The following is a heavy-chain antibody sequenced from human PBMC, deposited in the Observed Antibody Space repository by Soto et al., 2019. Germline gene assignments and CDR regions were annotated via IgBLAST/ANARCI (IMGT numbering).Heavy chain of an antibody. J-gene: IGHJ3*01. D-gene: IGHD1-1*01. CDR3: ATGPTPAFAF. Sequence: GGSLRLSCAASGFTFSSYAMSWVRQAPGKGLEWVSAISGSGGSTYYADSVKGRFTISRDNAKNTVFLQMNSLRAEDTAVYYCATGPTPAFAFWGRGTMVTVSS. CDR1: GFTFSSYA. V-gene: IGHV3-23*01. CDR2: ISGSGGST.